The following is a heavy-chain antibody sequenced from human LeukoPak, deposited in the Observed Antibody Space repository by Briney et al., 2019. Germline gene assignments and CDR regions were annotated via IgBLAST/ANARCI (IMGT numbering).Heavy chain of an antibody. V-gene: IGHV3-74*01. CDR1: GFTFSTYW. D-gene: IGHD5-18*01. CDR2: IHYDGTYT. CDR3: ARGAEGHNYGELDS. Sequence: PGGSLRLSCAASGFTFSTYWMHWVRQIPGKGLVWLSRIHYDGTYTTYVDSVRGRFTISRDNTKSTPYLQMNSLRADDTAVYYCARGAEGHNYGELDSWGQGTLVTVSS. J-gene: IGHJ5*01.